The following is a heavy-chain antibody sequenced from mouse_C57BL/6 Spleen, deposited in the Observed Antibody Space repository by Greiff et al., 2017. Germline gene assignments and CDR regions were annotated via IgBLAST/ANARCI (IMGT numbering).Heavy chain of an antibody. D-gene: IGHD1-1*01. CDR2: ISSGGSYT. J-gene: IGHJ4*01. Sequence: EVQLVESGGDLVKPGGSLKLSCAASGFTFSSYGMSWVRQTPDKRLEWVATISSGGSYTYYPDSVKGRFTISRDNAKNTLYLQMSSLKSEDTAMYYCARHEGGTTVVADYYAMDYWGQGTSVTVSS. V-gene: IGHV5-6*01. CDR3: ARHEGGTTVVADYYAMDY. CDR1: GFTFSSYG.